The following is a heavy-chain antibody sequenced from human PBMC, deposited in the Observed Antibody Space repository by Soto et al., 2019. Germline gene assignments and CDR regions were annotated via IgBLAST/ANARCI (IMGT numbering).Heavy chain of an antibody. D-gene: IGHD4-17*01. Sequence: QVQLQESGPGLVKPSQTLSLTCTVSGGSISSGGYYWSWIRQHPGKVLEWIGYIYYSGSTYYNPSLKSRVTISVDTSKNQFSLKLSSVTAADTAGYYCASRSHSYGDYYFDYWGQGTLVTVSS. J-gene: IGHJ4*02. CDR1: GGSISSGGYY. CDR2: IYYSGST. CDR3: ASRSHSYGDYYFDY. V-gene: IGHV4-31*03.